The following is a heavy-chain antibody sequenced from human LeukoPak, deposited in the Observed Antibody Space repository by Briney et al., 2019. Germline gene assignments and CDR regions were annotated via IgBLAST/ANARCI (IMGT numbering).Heavy chain of an antibody. CDR3: ARAISDSNGYYYFDY. V-gene: IGHV3-72*01. D-gene: IGHD3-22*01. CDR1: GFPFSDHY. Sequence: GGSLRLSCAASGFPFSDHYMDWVRQAPGKGLEWVGRTRNKANSYTTEYAASVKGRFTISRDESKNSLYLQMNSLNTEDTAVYYCARAISDSNGYYYFDYWGQGTLVTVSS. CDR2: TRNKANSYTT. J-gene: IGHJ4*02.